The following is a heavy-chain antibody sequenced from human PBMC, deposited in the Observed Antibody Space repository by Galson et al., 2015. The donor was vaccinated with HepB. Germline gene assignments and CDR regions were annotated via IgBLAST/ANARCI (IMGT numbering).Heavy chain of an antibody. CDR1: GYTLTELS. CDR3: ATQGGGKYYFDN. Sequence: SLKVSCKVSGYTLTELSMHWVRQAPGKGLEWMGGFDPEDGETIYAQKFQGRVTITEDTSTDTAYMEMNSLRSEDTAVYCCATQGGGKYYFDNWGQGTLVTVSS. V-gene: IGHV1-24*01. CDR2: FDPEDGET. D-gene: IGHD3-16*01. J-gene: IGHJ4*02.